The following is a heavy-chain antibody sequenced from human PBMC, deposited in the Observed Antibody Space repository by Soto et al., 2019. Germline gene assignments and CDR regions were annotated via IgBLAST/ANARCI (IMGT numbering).Heavy chain of an antibody. D-gene: IGHD2-15*01. CDR2: INPSGGST. Sequence: ASVKVSCKASGYTFTSYAMHWVRQAPGQRLEWMGWINPSGGSTSYAQKFQGRVTMTRDTSTSTVYMELSSLRSEDTAVYYCARDLPVVVVATYYYGMDVWGQGTTVTVSS. CDR1: GYTFTSYA. CDR3: ARDLPVVVVATYYYGMDV. J-gene: IGHJ6*02. V-gene: IGHV1-46*03.